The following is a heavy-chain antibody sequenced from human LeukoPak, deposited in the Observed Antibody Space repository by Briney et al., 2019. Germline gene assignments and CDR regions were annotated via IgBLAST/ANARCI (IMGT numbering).Heavy chain of an antibody. D-gene: IGHD5-24*01. CDR2: INHSGST. V-gene: IGHV4-34*01. Sequence: SETLSLTCAVYGGSFSGYYWSWIRQPPGKGLEWSGEINHSGSTGHNPSLKSRVTISVDTSKNQFSLKLSSVTAADTAVYYCARGQGRDGYNGILDFWGQGALVTVSS. J-gene: IGHJ4*02. CDR3: ARGQGRDGYNGILDF. CDR1: GGSFSGYY.